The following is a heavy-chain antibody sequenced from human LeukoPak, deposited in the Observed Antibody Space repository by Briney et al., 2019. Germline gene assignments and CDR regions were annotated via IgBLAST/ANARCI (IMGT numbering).Heavy chain of an antibody. D-gene: IGHD5-18*01. CDR3: ARGPPIRGYRYGYDTGYYYSYSMDV. Sequence: ASVKVSCKASGYTFTGYYMHWVRQAPGQGLEWMGWINPNSGGTSYAQSFQGRVTMTRDTSISTAYMELSSLRSDDTAVYYCARGPPIRGYRYGYDTGYYYSYSMDVWGKGTTVTISS. V-gene: IGHV1-2*02. J-gene: IGHJ6*03. CDR1: GYTFTGYY. CDR2: INPNSGGT.